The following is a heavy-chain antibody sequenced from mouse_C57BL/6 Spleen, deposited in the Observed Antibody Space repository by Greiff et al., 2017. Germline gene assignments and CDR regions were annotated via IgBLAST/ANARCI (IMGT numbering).Heavy chain of an antibody. CDR3: AREIYYGYDEGVNYFDY. Sequence: EVHLVESEGGLVQPGSSMKLSCTASGFTFSDYYMAWVRQVPEKGLEWVANINYDGSSTYYLDSLKSRFIIPRDNAKNILYLQMSSLKSEDTATYYCAREIYYGYDEGVNYFDYWGQGTTLTVSS. CDR2: INYDGSST. D-gene: IGHD2-2*01. CDR1: GFTFSDYY. V-gene: IGHV5-16*01. J-gene: IGHJ2*01.